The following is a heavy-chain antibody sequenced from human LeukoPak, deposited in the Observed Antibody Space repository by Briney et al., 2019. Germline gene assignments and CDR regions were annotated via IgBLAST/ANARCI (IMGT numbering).Heavy chain of an antibody. CDR1: GFTLSSYW. CDR3: ARDGSGNYVYNWFDP. CDR2: INTDGSST. J-gene: IGHJ5*02. V-gene: IGHV3-74*01. D-gene: IGHD3-10*01. Sequence: GGSLRLSCAASGFTLSSYWMHWVRQAPGKGLVWVSRINTDGSSTTYADSVKGRFTISRDNAENTLYLQMTSLRAEDTAVYYCARDGSGNYVYNWFDPWGQGTLVTVSS.